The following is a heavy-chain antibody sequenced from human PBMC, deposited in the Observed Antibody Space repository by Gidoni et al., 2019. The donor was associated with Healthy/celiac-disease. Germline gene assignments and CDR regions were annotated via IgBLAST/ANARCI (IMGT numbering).Heavy chain of an antibody. V-gene: IGHV1-2*04. D-gene: IGHD1-1*01. CDR2: INPNSGGT. CDR3: ARGNGDYYYYGRDV. J-gene: IGHJ6*02. Sequence: QVQLVQSGAEVKKPGASLKVSCTASGSTFTGNYMHWVRQAPGQGLERMGWINPNSGGTNNAQKFQGWVTMTRDTSISTAYMELGRLGSDDTAVYYCARGNGDYYYYGRDVWGQGTTITVSS. CDR1: GSTFTGNY.